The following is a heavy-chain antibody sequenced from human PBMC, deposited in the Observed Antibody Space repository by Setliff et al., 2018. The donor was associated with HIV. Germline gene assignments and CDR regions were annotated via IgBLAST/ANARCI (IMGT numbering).Heavy chain of an antibody. J-gene: IGHJ4*02. CDR3: ASARIPTGGTSTSFDY. V-gene: IGHV3-66*02. Sequence: GGSLRLSCSVSGFSVSKTYMSWVRQPPRRGLEWVAVLYTGGPTYYTASVKGRFTIFRDNSKNTVYLQLNSLRPEDTAVYYCASARIPTGGTSTSFDYWGQGTLVTVSS. CDR1: GFSVSKTY. D-gene: IGHD1-1*01. CDR2: LYTGGPT.